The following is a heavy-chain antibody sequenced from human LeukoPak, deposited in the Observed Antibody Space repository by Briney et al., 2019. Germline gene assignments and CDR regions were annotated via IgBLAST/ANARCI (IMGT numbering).Heavy chain of an antibody. D-gene: IGHD6-19*01. CDR2: IYYSGST. J-gene: IGHJ6*03. CDR1: GGSISSGSYY. CDR3: AKIGKIRQWLASRRSNYYYYYMDV. Sequence: SETLSLTCTVSGGSISSGSYYWGWIRQPPGKGLEWIGSIYYSGSTYYNPSLKSRVTISVDTSKNQFSLKLSSVTAADTAVYYCAKIGKIRQWLASRRSNYYYYYMDVWGKGTTVTISS. V-gene: IGHV4-39*01.